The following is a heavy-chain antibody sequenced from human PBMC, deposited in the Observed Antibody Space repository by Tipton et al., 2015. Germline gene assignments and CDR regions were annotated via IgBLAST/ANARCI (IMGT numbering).Heavy chain of an antibody. D-gene: IGHD3-9*01. V-gene: IGHV4-38-2*01. CDR1: AYSISSDYY. J-gene: IGHJ4*02. Sequence: LRLSCAVSAYSISSDYYWGWIRQPSGKGLEWIGSISHSGNTYYNPSLRSRVTMSRDTSKNQFSLKLTSVTAADTAVYYCACQDYDSLTRDYQTVDYWGQGTLVTVSS. CDR3: ACQDYDSLTRDYQTVDY. CDR2: ISHSGNT.